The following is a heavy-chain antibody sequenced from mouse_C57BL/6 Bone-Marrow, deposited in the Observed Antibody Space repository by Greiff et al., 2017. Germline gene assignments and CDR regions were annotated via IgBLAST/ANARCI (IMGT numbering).Heavy chain of an antibody. CDR3: AREDGNYVNYYAMDY. Sequence: VQLQQSGSELRSPGSSVKLSCKDFDSEVFPIAYMSWVRQKPGHGFEWIGGILPSIGRTIYGEKFEDKATLDADTLSNTAYLELNSLTSEASAIYYCAREDGNYVNYYAMDYWGQGTSVTVSS. D-gene: IGHD2-1*01. CDR2: ILPSIGRT. V-gene: IGHV15-2*01. J-gene: IGHJ4*01. CDR1: DSEVFPIAY.